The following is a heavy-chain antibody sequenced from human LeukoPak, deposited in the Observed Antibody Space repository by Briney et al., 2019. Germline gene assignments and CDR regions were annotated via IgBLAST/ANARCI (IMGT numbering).Heavy chain of an antibody. V-gene: IGHV4-30-4*07. CDR2: IYYSGST. CDR3: AREGSSSWYDY. D-gene: IGHD6-13*01. J-gene: IGHJ4*02. Sequence: SETLSLTCAVSGGSISSGGYSWSWIRQPPGKGLEWIGYIYYSGSTYYNPSLKSRVTISVDTSKNQFSLKLSSVTAADTAVYYCAREGSSSWYDYWGQGTLVTVSS. CDR1: GGSISSGGYS.